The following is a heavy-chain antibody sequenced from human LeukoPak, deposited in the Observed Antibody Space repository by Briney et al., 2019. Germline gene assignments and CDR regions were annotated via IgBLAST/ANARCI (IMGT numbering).Heavy chain of an antibody. Sequence: PGGSLRLSCVASGFTFNSFAMSWVRQAPGKGLEWVANIEHDGSEKYYVDSVKGRFTISRDNAKNSLYLQMNSLRAEDTAVYYCARVQTGTTNWFDPWGQGTLVTVPS. CDR3: ARVQTGTTNWFDP. CDR2: IEHDGSEK. J-gene: IGHJ5*02. V-gene: IGHV3-7*04. D-gene: IGHD1-1*01. CDR1: GFTFNSFA.